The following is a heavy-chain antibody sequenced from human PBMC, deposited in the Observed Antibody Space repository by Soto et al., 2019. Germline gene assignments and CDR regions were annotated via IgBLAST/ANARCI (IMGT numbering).Heavy chain of an antibody. V-gene: IGHV1-24*01. D-gene: IGHD3-3*01. CDR1: GYTLTELS. CDR2: FDPEDGET. Sequence: ASVKVSCKVSGYTLTELSMHWVRQAPGKGLEWMGGFDPEDGETIYAQKFQGRVTMTEDTSTDTAYMELSSLRSEDTAVFYCAIFGGVIISVEVLDIWGQGTMVPVS. CDR3: AIFGGVIISVEVLDI. J-gene: IGHJ3*02.